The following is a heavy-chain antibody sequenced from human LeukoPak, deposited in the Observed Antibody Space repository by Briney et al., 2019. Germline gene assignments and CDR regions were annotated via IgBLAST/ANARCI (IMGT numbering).Heavy chain of an antibody. CDR3: ARVSDYGGNSRRYYYYYYMDV. V-gene: IGHV1-8*02. D-gene: IGHD4-23*01. CDR2: MNPNSGNT. CDR1: GYTFTGYY. Sequence: ASVKVSCKASGYTFTGYYMHWVRQATGQGLEWMGWMNPNSGNTGYAQKFQGRVTMTRNTSISTAYMELSSLRSEDTAVYYCARVSDYGGNSRRYYYYYYMDVWGKGTTVTVSS. J-gene: IGHJ6*03.